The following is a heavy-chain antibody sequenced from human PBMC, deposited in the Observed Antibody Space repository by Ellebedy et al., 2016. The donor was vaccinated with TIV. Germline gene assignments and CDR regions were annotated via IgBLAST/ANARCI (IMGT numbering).Heavy chain of an antibody. D-gene: IGHD4-11*01. CDR1: GFTFSSYS. CDR2: ISSSSSTI. J-gene: IGHJ4*02. CDR3: AREIGAQDYSNSFDY. Sequence: GESLKISCAASGFTFSSYSMNWVRQAPGKGLEWVSYISSSSSTIYYADSVKGRFTISRDNAKNSLYLQMNSLRAEDTAVYYCAREIGAQDYSNSFDYWGQGTLVTVSS. V-gene: IGHV3-48*01.